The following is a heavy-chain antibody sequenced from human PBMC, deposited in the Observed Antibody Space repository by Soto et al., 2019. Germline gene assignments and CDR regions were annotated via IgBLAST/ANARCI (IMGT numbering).Heavy chain of an antibody. V-gene: IGHV1-69*04. D-gene: IGHD6-19*01. J-gene: IGHJ3*02. Sequence: SVKVSCKASGGTFSSYTISWVRQAPGQGLEWMGRIIPILGIANYAQKFQGRVTITADKSTSTAYMELSSLRSEDTAVYYCARDHSSGWPPLGGDAFDIWGQGTMVTVSS. CDR1: GGTFSSYT. CDR3: ARDHSSGWPPLGGDAFDI. CDR2: IIPILGIA.